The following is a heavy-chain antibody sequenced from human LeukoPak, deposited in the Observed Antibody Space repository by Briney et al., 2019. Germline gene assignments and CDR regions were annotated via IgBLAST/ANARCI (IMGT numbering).Heavy chain of an antibody. CDR3: ARSRTTMTTREFDP. D-gene: IGHD4-17*01. CDR1: GYTFTDYF. V-gene: IGHV1-2*02. J-gene: IGHJ5*02. CDR2: MNPHTGGS. Sequence: ASVKVSCKASGYTFTDYFMHWVRQAPGQGLEWVGWMNPHTGGSNYAQKFRGRVTMTRDTSISTAYMELTSLRSDDTAVYYCARSRTTMTTREFDPWGQGTLVTVSS.